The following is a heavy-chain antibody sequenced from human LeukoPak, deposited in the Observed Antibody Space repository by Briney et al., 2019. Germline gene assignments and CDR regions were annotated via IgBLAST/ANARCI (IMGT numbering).Heavy chain of an antibody. CDR2: ISSTGGTI. CDR3: ARDGSSWYNYYYGMDV. V-gene: IGHV3-23*01. D-gene: IGHD6-13*01. CDR1: GFTFSSYA. J-gene: IGHJ6*02. Sequence: GGSLRLSCAASGFTFSSYAMSWVRQAPGKGLEWVSFISSTGGTIYYADSVKGRFTISRDNSKNTLYLQMNSLRAEDTAVYYCARDGSSWYNYYYGMDVWGQGTTVTVSS.